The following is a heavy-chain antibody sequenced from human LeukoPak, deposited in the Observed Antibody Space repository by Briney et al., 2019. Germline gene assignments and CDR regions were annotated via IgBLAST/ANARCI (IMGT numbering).Heavy chain of an antibody. J-gene: IGHJ4*02. CDR2: ISAHNGNT. Sequence: GASVKVSCKASGYTFTSYGISWVRQAPGQGLEWMGWISAHNGNTNYAQKLQGRVTMTTDTSTSTAYMELRSLRSDDTAVYYCARGKYNWNYYGSDYWGQGTLVTVSS. V-gene: IGHV1-18*01. D-gene: IGHD1-7*01. CDR1: GYTFTSYG. CDR3: ARGKYNWNYYGSDY.